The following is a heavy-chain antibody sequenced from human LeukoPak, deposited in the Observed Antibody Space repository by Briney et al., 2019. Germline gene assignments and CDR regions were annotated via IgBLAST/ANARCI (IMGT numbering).Heavy chain of an antibody. CDR1: GGSISNYY. Sequence: PSETLSLTCTVSGGSISNYYWNWIRQPAGKGLEWIGRISTSGSTNYNPSLKSRVTMSVDTSKNQFSLKLSSVTAADTAVYYCARDVSSSWFEGADWFDPWGRGTLVTVSS. D-gene: IGHD6-13*01. J-gene: IGHJ5*02. CDR2: ISTSGST. CDR3: ARDVSSSWFEGADWFDP. V-gene: IGHV4-4*07.